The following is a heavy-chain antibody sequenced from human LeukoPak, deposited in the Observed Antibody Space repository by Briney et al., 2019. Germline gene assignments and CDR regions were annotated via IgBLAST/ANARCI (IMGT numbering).Heavy chain of an antibody. CDR1: GFTLSSYA. Sequence: TGGSLRLSCAASGFTLSSYAMSWVRQGPGKGLEWVSAISVSGNTYHADSVKGRFTISRDNSKNTLYLQMNSLRAEDTALYYCAIEIAATRDYWGQGTLVTVSS. V-gene: IGHV3-23*01. J-gene: IGHJ4*02. CDR3: AIEIAATRDY. D-gene: IGHD2-15*01. CDR2: ISVSGNT.